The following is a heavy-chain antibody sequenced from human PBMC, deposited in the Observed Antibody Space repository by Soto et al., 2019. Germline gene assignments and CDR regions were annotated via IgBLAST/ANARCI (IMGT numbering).Heavy chain of an antibody. Sequence: QVQLVESGGGVVQPGRSLRLSCAASGFTFSSYAMHWVRQAPGKGLEWVAVISYDGSNKYYADSVKGRFTISRDNSKNTLYLQMNSLRAEDTAVYYCARDLPIGYWGQGTLVTVSS. J-gene: IGHJ4*02. V-gene: IGHV3-30-3*01. CDR2: ISYDGSNK. CDR1: GFTFSSYA. CDR3: ARDLPIGY.